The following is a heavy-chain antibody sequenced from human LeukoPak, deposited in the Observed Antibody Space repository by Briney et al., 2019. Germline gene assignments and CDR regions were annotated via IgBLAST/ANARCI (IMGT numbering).Heavy chain of an antibody. V-gene: IGHV1-18*01. CDR2: ISAYNGNT. D-gene: IGHD4-11*01. CDR3: ARVLAGYDYSNSYYFDY. CDR1: GYTFTSYG. Sequence: GASVKVSCKASGYTFTSYGISWVRQAPGQGLEWMGWISAYNGNTNYAQKLQGRVTMTTDTSTSTAYMELRSLRSDDTAVYYCARVLAGYDYSNSYYFDYWGQGTLVTVSS. J-gene: IGHJ4*02.